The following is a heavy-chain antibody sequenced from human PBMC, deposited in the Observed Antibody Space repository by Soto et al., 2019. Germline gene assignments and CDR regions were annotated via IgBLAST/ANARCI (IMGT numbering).Heavy chain of an antibody. J-gene: IGHJ5*02. CDR1: GGSFSGYY. CDR2: INHSGST. V-gene: IGHV4-34*01. D-gene: IGHD2-15*01. CDR3: ARGGNVGNWFDP. Sequence: QVQLQQWGAGLLKPSETLSLTRAVYGGSFSGYYWSWIRQPPGKGLEWIGEINHSGSTNYNPSLKSRVTISVDTSKNQFSLKLSSVTAADTAVYYCARGGNVGNWFDPWGQGTLVTVSS.